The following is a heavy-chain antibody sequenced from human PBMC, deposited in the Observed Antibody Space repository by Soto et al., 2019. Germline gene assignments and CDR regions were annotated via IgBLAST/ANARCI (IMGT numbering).Heavy chain of an antibody. D-gene: IGHD5-12*01. Sequence: SVKVSCKASGGTFSSYAISWVRQAPGQGLEWMGGIIPIFGTANYAQKFQGRVTITADKSTSTAYMELSSLRSGDTAVYYCAREGYNNNWFDPWGQGTLVTVSS. CDR3: AREGYNNNWFDP. V-gene: IGHV1-69*06. J-gene: IGHJ5*02. CDR1: GGTFSSYA. CDR2: IIPIFGTA.